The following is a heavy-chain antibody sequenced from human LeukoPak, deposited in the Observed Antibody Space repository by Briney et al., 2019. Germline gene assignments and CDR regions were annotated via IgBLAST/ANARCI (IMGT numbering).Heavy chain of an antibody. J-gene: IGHJ4*02. Sequence: SVKVSCKASGGTFSCYTICWVRQAPGQGLEWMGRIIPILGIANYAQKFQGRVTITADKSTSTAYMELSSLRSEDTAVYYCAGESLKFGGSLDYWGQGTLVTVSS. V-gene: IGHV1-69*02. CDR2: IIPILGIA. CDR3: AGESLKFGGSLDY. D-gene: IGHD2-15*01. CDR1: GGTFSCYT.